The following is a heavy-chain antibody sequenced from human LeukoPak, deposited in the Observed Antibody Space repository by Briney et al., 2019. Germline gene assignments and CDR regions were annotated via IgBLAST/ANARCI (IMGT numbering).Heavy chain of an antibody. CDR1: GGTFSSYA. D-gene: IGHD6-19*01. J-gene: IGHJ4*02. Sequence: ASVTVSCKASGGTFSSYAISWVRQARGQGLEWMGGIIPIFGTANYAQKFQGRVTITADKSTSTAYMELSSLRSEDTAVYYCARVGAGYSSGWFDYWGQGTLVTVSS. CDR3: ARVGAGYSSGWFDY. CDR2: IIPIFGTA. V-gene: IGHV1-69*06.